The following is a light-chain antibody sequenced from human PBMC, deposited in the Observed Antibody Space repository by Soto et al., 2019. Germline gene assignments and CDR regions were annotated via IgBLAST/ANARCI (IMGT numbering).Light chain of an antibody. CDR3: QQYGGSPPIT. V-gene: IGKV3-20*01. J-gene: IGKJ5*01. CDR2: GAS. Sequence: EIVLTQSPGTLSLSPGERATLSCRASHSVSSSYLAWYQQKPGQAPRLLIYGASSRATDIPDRFRGSGSGTDFTLSISRLEPEDFAVYYCQQYGGSPPITFGQGTRLEIK. CDR1: HSVSSSY.